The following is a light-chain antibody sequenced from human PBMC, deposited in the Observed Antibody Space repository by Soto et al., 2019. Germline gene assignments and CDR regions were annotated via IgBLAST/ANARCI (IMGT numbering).Light chain of an antibody. Sequence: DFQMTQSPSTLSASVGDRVTITCRASQSINNWLAWYQQQSGKAPKLLIYKASSLESRVPSRFSGSGSGTEFTITISSLQPDDFATYYCQQYYGPWTFGQGTKVEIK. CDR2: KAS. CDR1: QSINNW. J-gene: IGKJ1*01. CDR3: QQYYGPWT. V-gene: IGKV1-5*03.